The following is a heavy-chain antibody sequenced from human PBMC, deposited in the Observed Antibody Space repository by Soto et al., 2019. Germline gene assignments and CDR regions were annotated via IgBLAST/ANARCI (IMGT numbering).Heavy chain of an antibody. D-gene: IGHD2-15*01. CDR2: ISGSGGSA. J-gene: IGHJ4*02. Sequence: QSGGSLRLSCAASGFTFSSYAMSWVRQAPGKGLEWVSAISGSGGSAYYADSVKGRFTIFRDNSKNTLYLQMNSLRAEDTAVYYCAKGLIGYCSGGSCYSIDYWGQGTLVTVSS. CDR3: AKGLIGYCSGGSCYSIDY. V-gene: IGHV3-23*01. CDR1: GFTFSSYA.